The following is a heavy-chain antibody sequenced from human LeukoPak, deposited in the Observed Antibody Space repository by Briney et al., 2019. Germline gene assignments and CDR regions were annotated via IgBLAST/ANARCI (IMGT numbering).Heavy chain of an antibody. J-gene: IGHJ4*02. CDR1: GFTFSSYG. D-gene: IGHD2/OR15-2a*01. V-gene: IGHV3-23*01. Sequence: GGSLRLSCAASGFTFSSYGMSWVRQAPGKGLEWVSGISGGGDSTYYADSVKGRFTLSRDNSKNTLYLQMNSLAAEDTAVYYCAKFISAREYGHFSGRLFDYWGQGTLVTVSS. CDR3: AKFISAREYGHFSGRLFDY. CDR2: ISGGGDST.